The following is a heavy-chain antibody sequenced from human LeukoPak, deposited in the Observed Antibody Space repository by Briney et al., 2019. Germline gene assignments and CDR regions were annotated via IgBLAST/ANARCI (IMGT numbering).Heavy chain of an antibody. CDR3: ARDWSVGGRRDGYNFFDY. D-gene: IGHD5-24*01. J-gene: IGHJ4*02. CDR2: ISSSSSYI. CDR1: GFTFSSYS. V-gene: IGHV3-21*01. Sequence: GGSLRLSCAASGFTFSSYSMNWVRQAPGKGLGWVSSISSSSSYIYYADSVKGRFTISRDNAKNSLYLQMNSPRAEDTAVYYCARDWSVGGRRDGYNFFDYWGQGTLVTVSS.